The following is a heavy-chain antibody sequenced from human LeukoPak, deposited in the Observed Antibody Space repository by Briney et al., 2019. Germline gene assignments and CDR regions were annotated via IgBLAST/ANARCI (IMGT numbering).Heavy chain of an antibody. D-gene: IGHD4-17*01. Sequence: GESLRISCKGSGYRFTKSWIGWVRQMPGKGLEWLGIIYPDDSRTRYSPSFQGQVTMSVDKSISTAYLQWSSLKASDTAMYYCARPSYGASDYWGQGTLDTVSS. CDR1: GYRFTKSW. CDR2: IYPDDSRT. V-gene: IGHV5-51*01. CDR3: ARPSYGASDY. J-gene: IGHJ4*02.